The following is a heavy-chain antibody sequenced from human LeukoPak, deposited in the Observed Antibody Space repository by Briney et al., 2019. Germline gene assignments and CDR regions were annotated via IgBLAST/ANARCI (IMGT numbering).Heavy chain of an antibody. Sequence: PSQTLSLTCTVSGGSISSGSYYWSWIRQPAGKGLEWIGRIYTSGSTNYNPSLKSRVTISVDTSKNQFSLKLSSVTAADTAVYYCARHQLAVAGYIFDYWGQGTLVTVSS. CDR2: IYTSGST. CDR3: ARHQLAVAGYIFDY. V-gene: IGHV4-61*02. CDR1: GGSISSGSYY. J-gene: IGHJ4*02. D-gene: IGHD6-19*01.